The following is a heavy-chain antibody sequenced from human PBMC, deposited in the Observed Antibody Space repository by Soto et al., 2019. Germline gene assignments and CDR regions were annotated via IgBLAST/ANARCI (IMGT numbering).Heavy chain of an antibody. V-gene: IGHV1-69*13. J-gene: IGHJ6*02. CDR2: IIPISGTA. Sequence: SVKVSCKASGGTFSSYAISWVRQAPGQGLEWMGGIIPISGTANYAQKFQGRVTITADESTSTAYMELSSLRSEDTAVYYCARDRQLVATYYYYYGMDVWGQGTTVTVSS. D-gene: IGHD6-6*01. CDR1: GGTFSSYA. CDR3: ARDRQLVATYYYYYGMDV.